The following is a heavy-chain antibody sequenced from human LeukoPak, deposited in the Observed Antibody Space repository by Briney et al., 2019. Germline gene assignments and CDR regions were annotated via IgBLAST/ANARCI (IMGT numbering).Heavy chain of an antibody. CDR2: VKQDGTEK. V-gene: IGHV3-7*01. D-gene: IGHD2-2*01. Sequence: QPGGSLRLTCVASGFRFGRDWISWVRQAPGKGPEWVACVKQDGTEKNYVVSVWGRFTVSVDNGKNPLYLQMNSLRAEDTAKYYCATLDSTKSVLWGRGTAVIVSS. CDR1: GFRFGRDW. CDR3: ATLDSTKSVL. J-gene: IGHJ1*01.